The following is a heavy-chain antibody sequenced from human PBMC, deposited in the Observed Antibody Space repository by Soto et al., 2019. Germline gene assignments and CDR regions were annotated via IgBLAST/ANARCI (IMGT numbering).Heavy chain of an antibody. V-gene: IGHV3-43*01. D-gene: IGHD4-17*01. Sequence: PGGSLRLSCAASGFTFDDYSMHWVRQAPGKGLEWVSLISWDGGSTYYADSVRGRFTISRDNSKNSLYLQMNSLTTEDTAFYYCGKDGAVSDYTNFDYWGQGARVTVSS. CDR2: ISWDGGST. CDR1: GFTFDDYS. CDR3: GKDGAVSDYTNFDY. J-gene: IGHJ4*02.